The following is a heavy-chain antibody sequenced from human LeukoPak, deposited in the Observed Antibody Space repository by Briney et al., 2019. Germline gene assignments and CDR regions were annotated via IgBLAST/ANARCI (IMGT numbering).Heavy chain of an antibody. Sequence: ASVKVSCKASGYTFTSYGISWVRQAPGQGLEWMGWISAYNGNTNYAQTLQGRVTMTTDTSTSTAYTELRSLRSDDKAVDYCARHVDGGVYAALRFWGQGTLVNVSS. CDR3: ARHVDGGVYAALRF. J-gene: IGHJ4*02. CDR1: GYTFTSYG. V-gene: IGHV1-18*01. D-gene: IGHD4-23*01. CDR2: ISAYNGNT.